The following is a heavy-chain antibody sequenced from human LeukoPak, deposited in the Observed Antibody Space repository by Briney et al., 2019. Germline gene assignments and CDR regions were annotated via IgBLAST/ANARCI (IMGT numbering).Heavy chain of an antibody. V-gene: IGHV1-2*02. J-gene: IGHJ4*02. CDR2: INPNNGGT. CDR1: GYTFTSYY. CDR3: ASRSSTVAKFPFHY. Sequence: ASVKVSCKASGYTFTSYYMHWVRQAPGQGLEWMGWINPNNGGTNYARGFQGRVTMTRDTSISTAYMELTGLTSDDTAVYYCASRSSTVAKFPFHYWGQGTLVTVSS. D-gene: IGHD4-17*01.